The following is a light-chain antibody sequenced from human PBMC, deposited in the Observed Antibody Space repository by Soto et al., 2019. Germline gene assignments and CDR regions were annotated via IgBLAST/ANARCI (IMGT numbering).Light chain of an antibody. Sequence: EIVLTQSPGTLSVSPGERATLSCRTSQTISSNFLAWYQQKPGQAPSLLIYGTSSRATGIPDSFSGSGSGTDFTLTISSLDPEDSAIYYFQQYGGWTFGQGTKVEIK. V-gene: IGKV3-20*01. J-gene: IGKJ1*01. CDR1: QTISSNF. CDR2: GTS. CDR3: QQYGGWT.